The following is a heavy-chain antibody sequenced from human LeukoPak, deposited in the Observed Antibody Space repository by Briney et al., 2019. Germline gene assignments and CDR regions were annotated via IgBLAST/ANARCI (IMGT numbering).Heavy chain of an antibody. CDR3: AKDLQGDENSSSWYPGY. J-gene: IGHJ4*02. Sequence: PGGSLRLSCAASGFTFSSYGMHWVRQAPGKGLEWVAVISYDGSNKYYGDSVKGRFTISRDNSKNTLYLQMNSLRAEDTAVYYCAKDLQGDENSSSWYPGYWGQGTLVTVSS. CDR1: GFTFSSYG. V-gene: IGHV3-30*18. CDR2: ISYDGSNK. D-gene: IGHD6-13*01.